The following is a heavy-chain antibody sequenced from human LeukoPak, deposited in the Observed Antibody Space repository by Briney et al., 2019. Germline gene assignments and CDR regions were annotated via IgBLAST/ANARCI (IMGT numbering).Heavy chain of an antibody. V-gene: IGHV3-64*01. CDR1: GFTFSNYV. J-gene: IGHJ6*02. CDR2: ISANGGST. CDR3: ARVSRAKGGTDV. Sequence: GGSLRLSCTASGFTFSNYVLHWVRQAPEKGLEYVSAISANGGSTYYTSSVKGRFTISRDNSKSTLHLQLGRLRPEDMGVYYCARVSRAKGGTDVWGQGTTVTVSS.